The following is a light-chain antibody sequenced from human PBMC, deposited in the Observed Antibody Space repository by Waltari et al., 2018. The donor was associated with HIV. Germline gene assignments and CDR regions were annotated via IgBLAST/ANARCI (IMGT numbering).Light chain of an antibody. CDR2: EVS. CDR3: CSYAGSSTYV. CDR1: SSDVGSYNL. Sequence: QSALTQPASVSGSPGQSITISCTGTSSDVGSYNLVSWYQQHPGKAPKLMIYEVSKRPSGFSKRFSGSKSGNTASLTISGLQAEHEADYYCCSYAGSSTYVFGTGTKVTVL. J-gene: IGLJ1*01. V-gene: IGLV2-23*02.